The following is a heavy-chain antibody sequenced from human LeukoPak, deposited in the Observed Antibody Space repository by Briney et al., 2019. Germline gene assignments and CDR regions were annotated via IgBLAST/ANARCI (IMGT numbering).Heavy chain of an antibody. D-gene: IGHD3-10*01. CDR1: GVTFRSYS. CDR3: ARDGTGGVNYFGAGSYDS. Sequence: PGGSLRLSCVASGVTFRSYSLTWVRQAPGRGLEWISYISGTSSTIYYTDSVKGRFTISRDNGKNSLYLQMNSLEVEDTAMYYCARDGTGGVNYFGAGSYDSWGQGTLVVVSS. CDR2: ISGTSSTI. V-gene: IGHV3-48*01. J-gene: IGHJ4*02.